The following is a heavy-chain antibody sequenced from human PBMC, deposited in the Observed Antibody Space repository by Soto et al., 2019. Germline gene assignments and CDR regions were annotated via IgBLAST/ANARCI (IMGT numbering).Heavy chain of an antibody. Sequence: GGSLRLSCAASGFKFNYYAMNWVRQVPGKGLEWVSYISATSAKIDYADSVKGRFTISRDNARNSLYLQMNSLRDEDTAVYHCVADSSSGSHWVSHFDQWGRGTLVTVSS. V-gene: IGHV3-48*02. J-gene: IGHJ4*02. D-gene: IGHD1-1*01. CDR2: ISATSAKI. CDR1: GFKFNYYA. CDR3: VADSSSGSHWVSHFDQ.